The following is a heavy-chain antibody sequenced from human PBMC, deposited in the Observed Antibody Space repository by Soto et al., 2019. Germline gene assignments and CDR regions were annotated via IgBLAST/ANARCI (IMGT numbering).Heavy chain of an antibody. D-gene: IGHD6-19*01. Sequence: QVQLVQSGAEVKKPGSSVKVSCKASGGTFSSYAISWVRQAPGQGLEWMGGIIPIFGTANYAQKFQDRVTITADESTSTAYIELSSLRSEDTAVYYCVRDGGRSGGYSLYFDYWGQGTLVTVSS. CDR3: VRDGGRSGGYSLYFDY. V-gene: IGHV1-69*01. J-gene: IGHJ4*02. CDR1: GGTFSSYA. CDR2: IIPIFGTA.